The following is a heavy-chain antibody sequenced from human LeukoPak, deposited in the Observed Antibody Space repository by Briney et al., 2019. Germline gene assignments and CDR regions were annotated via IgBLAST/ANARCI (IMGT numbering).Heavy chain of an antibody. CDR1: GASISSGDSF. Sequence: PSETLSLTCSVSGASISSGDSFWSWIRQPAGKGLEWVGRIYTSGDTNYNPSLNSRVSVSVDTSMNQFSLNLTSVTAADTAVYFCAREHNFYGSRGYHHYYMDVWGKGTTVIVSS. CDR2: IYTSGDT. D-gene: IGHD3-22*01. CDR3: AREHNFYGSRGYHHYYMDV. J-gene: IGHJ6*03. V-gene: IGHV4-61*02.